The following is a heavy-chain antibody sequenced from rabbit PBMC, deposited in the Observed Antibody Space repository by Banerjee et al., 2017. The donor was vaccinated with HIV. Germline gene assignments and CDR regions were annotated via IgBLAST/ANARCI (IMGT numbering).Heavy chain of an antibody. CDR2: IYAGSSGGT. CDR3: ARGASSAYGFAL. CDR1: GFSFSSSYY. V-gene: IGHV1S40*01. Sequence: QSLEESGGDLVKPGASLTLTCTASGFSFSSSYYMCWVRQAPGKGLEWIACIYAGSSGGTYYASWAKGRFTISKTSSTTVTLQMTSLTAADTATHFCARGASSAYGFALWGQGTLVTVS. J-gene: IGHJ4*01. D-gene: IGHD6-1*01.